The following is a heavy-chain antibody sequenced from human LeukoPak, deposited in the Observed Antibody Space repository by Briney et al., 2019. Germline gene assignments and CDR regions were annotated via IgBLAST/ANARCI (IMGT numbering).Heavy chain of an antibody. D-gene: IGHD2-15*01. J-gene: IGHJ5*02. Sequence: PGGSLRLSCAASGFTFSSYAMSWVRHAPGEGLEWVSAISDSGGTTYYADSVKGRFTISRDNSKNTLYLQMNSLRGEDRAVYYCAKLPLGYCDCTACPNWFYPWGRGTLVTVSS. V-gene: IGHV3-23*01. CDR2: ISDSGGTT. CDR3: AKLPLGYCDCTACPNWFYP. CDR1: GFTFSSYA.